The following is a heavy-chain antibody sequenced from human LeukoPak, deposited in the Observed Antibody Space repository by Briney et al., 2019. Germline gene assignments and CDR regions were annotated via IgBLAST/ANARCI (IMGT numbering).Heavy chain of an antibody. J-gene: IGHJ4*02. CDR1: GFTFSSYA. D-gene: IGHD2-15*01. V-gene: IGHV3-23*01. Sequence: GGSLRLSCAASGFTFSSYAMTWVRQAPGKGLEWVSAISSSADSTYYADSVKGRFTISRDSSNNAWHLQLHNLRVEDTAVYYCAGASSDGVIIDATSFDLWGQGTLVIVSS. CDR2: ISSSADST. CDR3: AGASSDGVIIDATSFDL.